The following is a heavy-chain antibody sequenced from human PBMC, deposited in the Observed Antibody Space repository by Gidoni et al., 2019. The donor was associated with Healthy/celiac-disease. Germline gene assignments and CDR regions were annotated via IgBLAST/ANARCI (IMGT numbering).Heavy chain of an antibody. Sequence: EVQLVESGGGLVQPGGSLRLSCAASGFTFSSYSMNWVRQAPGKGLEWVSYISSSSSTIYYADSVKGRFTISRDNAKNSLYLQMNSLRDEDTAVYYCARDPSDIVVVPAASNFDYWGQGTLVTFSS. CDR2: ISSSSSTI. D-gene: IGHD2-2*01. J-gene: IGHJ4*02. CDR1: GFTFSSYS. CDR3: ARDPSDIVVVPAASNFDY. V-gene: IGHV3-48*02.